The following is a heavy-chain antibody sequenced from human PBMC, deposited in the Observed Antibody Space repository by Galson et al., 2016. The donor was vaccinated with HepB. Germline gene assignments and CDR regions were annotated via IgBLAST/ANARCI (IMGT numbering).Heavy chain of an antibody. CDR3: AHSPIIIYCGFDCSYYFDY. Sequence: PALVKPTQTLTLTCTFSGFSLSTRGVGVGWIRQPPGKALEWLALIYWDDDKRYSPSFNNRLTITKDTSKNQVVLTMTNMDPLDTATYYCAHSPIIIYCGFDCSYYFDYWGQGTLVTVSS. D-gene: IGHD2-21*02. J-gene: IGHJ4*02. CDR1: GFSLSTRGVG. CDR2: IYWDDDK. V-gene: IGHV2-5*02.